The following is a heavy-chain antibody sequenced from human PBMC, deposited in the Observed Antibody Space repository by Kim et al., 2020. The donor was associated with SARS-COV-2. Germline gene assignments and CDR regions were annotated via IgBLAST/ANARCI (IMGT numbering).Heavy chain of an antibody. CDR3: ARLKYYDSSGYHLFDAFDI. CDR1: GGSFSGYY. CDR2: INHSGST. Sequence: SETLSLTCAVYGGSFSGYYWSWIRQPPGKGLEWIGEINHSGSTNYNPSLKSRVTISVDTSKNQFSLKLSSVTAADTAVYYCARLKYYDSSGYHLFDAFDIWGQGTMVTVSS. D-gene: IGHD3-22*01. J-gene: IGHJ3*02. V-gene: IGHV4-34*01.